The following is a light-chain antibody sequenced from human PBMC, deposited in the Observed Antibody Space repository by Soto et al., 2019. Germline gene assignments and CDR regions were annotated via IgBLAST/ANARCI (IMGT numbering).Light chain of an antibody. J-gene: IGKJ1*01. Sequence: DIQMTQFPSSLSASVGDRVTITCRSSQTIRVYLNWYQHRPGKAPTVLIYGATKLQSGVSPRFSASVSGTEYTLTINNLQPDDIATYFCQQSYNSAWTFSQGTRV. V-gene: IGKV1-39*01. CDR1: QTIRVY. CDR3: QQSYNSAWT. CDR2: GAT.